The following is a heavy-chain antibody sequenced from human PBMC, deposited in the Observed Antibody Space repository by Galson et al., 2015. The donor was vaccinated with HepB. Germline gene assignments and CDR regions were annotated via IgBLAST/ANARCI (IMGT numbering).Heavy chain of an antibody. CDR1: GFTFSSHA. V-gene: IGHV3-23*01. J-gene: IGHJ3*02. D-gene: IGHD6-13*01. CDR2: ISDGGSST. CDR3: AKDVYGSSWYGAFDI. Sequence: SLRLSCAASGFTFSSHAMNWVRQAPGKGLEWVSAISDGGSSTFYADSVKGRFTISRDNSKNTLFLQMSSLRAEDTAVYYCAKDVYGSSWYGAFDIWGQGTMVTVSS.